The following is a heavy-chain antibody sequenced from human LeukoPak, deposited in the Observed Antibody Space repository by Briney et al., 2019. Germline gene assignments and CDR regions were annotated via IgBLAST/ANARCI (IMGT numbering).Heavy chain of an antibody. J-gene: IGHJ4*02. CDR2: IYYSGST. CDR3: AREAEALDY. D-gene: IGHD6-19*01. V-gene: IGHV4-39*07. Sequence: SETLSLTCIVSGDSISSSNFYWGWIRQPPGKGLEWIGSIYYSGSTYYNPSLKSRVTISVDTSKNQFSLKLSSVTAADTAVYYCAREAEALDYWGQGTLVTVSS. CDR1: GDSISSSNFY.